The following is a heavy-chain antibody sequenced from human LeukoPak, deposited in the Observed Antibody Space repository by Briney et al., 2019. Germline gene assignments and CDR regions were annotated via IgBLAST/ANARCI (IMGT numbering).Heavy chain of an antibody. D-gene: IGHD3-10*01. CDR1: GVSISGYY. CDR2: IYYSGST. CDR3: ARYTRYYYCSE. V-gene: IGHV4-59*01. Sequence: PSETLSLTCTVSGVSISGYYWTWIRQPPGKGLEWIGDIYYSGSTNYNPSLKSRVTISVDTSKNQFSLKLSSVTPADTAVYNCARYTRYYYCSEWGQGTLVTVSS. J-gene: IGHJ4*02.